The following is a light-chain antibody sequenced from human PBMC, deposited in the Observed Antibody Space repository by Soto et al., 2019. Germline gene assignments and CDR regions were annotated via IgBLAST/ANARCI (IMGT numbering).Light chain of an antibody. CDR3: QSYDSSLSGFYV. V-gene: IGLV1-40*01. CDR1: RSNIGAGYD. J-gene: IGLJ1*01. CDR2: GNS. Sequence: QSVLTQPPSVSVAPGQRVTISCTGSRSNIGAGYDVHWYQQLPGTAPKLLIYGNSNRPSGVPDRFSGSKSGTSASLAITGLQAEDEAYYYCQSYDSSLSGFYVFGTGTKLTVL.